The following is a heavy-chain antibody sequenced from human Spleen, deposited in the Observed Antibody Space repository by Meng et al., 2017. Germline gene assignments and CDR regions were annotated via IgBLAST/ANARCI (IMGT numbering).Heavy chain of an antibody. J-gene: IGHJ4*02. CDR3: ARGPTTMAHDFDY. CDR2: INHGGST. CDR1: GVSFSGYY. Sequence: QLHVQRWGACVLGPSEPPSLPRAVYGVSFSGYYWSWIRQPPGKGLEWIGEINHGGSTNYNPSLKSRVSISVDTSQNNLSLKLSSVTAADSAVYYCARGPTTMAHDFDYWGQGTLVTVSS. V-gene: IGHV4-34*02. D-gene: IGHD4-11*01.